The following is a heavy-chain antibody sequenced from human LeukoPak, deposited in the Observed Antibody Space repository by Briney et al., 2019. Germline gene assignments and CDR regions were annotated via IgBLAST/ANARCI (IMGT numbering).Heavy chain of an antibody. D-gene: IGHD1-26*01. V-gene: IGHV4-39*01. Sequence: PSETLSLTCTVSGGSISSGSYYWSWIRQPPGKGLEWIGEINHSGSTNYNPSLKSRVTISVDTSKNQFSLKLSSVTAADTAVYYCARHLYRGIVGATTWAYWGQGTLVTVSS. CDR2: INHSGST. CDR3: ARHLYRGIVGATTWAY. CDR1: GGSISSGSYY. J-gene: IGHJ4*02.